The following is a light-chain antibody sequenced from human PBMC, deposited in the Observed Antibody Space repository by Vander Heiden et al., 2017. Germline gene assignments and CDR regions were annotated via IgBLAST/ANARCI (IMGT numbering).Light chain of an antibody. CDR1: QSVSSSY. J-gene: IGKJ3*01. CDR2: GAS. Sequence: EIVLTQSPGTLSLSPGERATLSCRASQSVSSSYLAWYQQKPGQAPRLLIYGASSRATGIPDRFSGSGSGTDFTLTISRLEPEDFAVYYCQRYGRIFTFGPGTKVDIK. V-gene: IGKV3-20*01. CDR3: QRYGRIFT.